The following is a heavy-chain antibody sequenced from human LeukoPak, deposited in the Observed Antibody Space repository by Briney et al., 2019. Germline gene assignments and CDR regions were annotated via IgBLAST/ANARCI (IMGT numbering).Heavy chain of an antibody. Sequence: PGGSLRLSCAASGFTFSSYAMSWVRQAPGKGLEWVSAISGSGGSTYYADSVKGRFTISRDNSKNTLYLQMNSLRAEDTAVYYCAKAAHIVLGVYAIPADDAFDIWGQGTMVTVSS. CDR2: ISGSGGST. CDR3: AKAAHIVLGVYAIPADDAFDI. D-gene: IGHD2-8*02. CDR1: GFTFSSYA. V-gene: IGHV3-23*01. J-gene: IGHJ3*02.